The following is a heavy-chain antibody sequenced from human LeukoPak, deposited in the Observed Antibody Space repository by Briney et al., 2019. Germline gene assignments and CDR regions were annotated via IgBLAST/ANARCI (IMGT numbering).Heavy chain of an antibody. V-gene: IGHV3-21*01. CDR1: GFTFSSYE. CDR2: ISSSSSYI. CDR3: AKDLIAVAGTAFQH. D-gene: IGHD6-19*01. J-gene: IGHJ1*01. Sequence: PGGSLRLSCAASGFTFSSYEMNWVRQAPGKGLEWVSSISSSSSYIYYADSVKGRFTISRDNSKNTLYLQMNSLRAEDTAVYYCAKDLIAVAGTAFQHWGQGTLVTVSS.